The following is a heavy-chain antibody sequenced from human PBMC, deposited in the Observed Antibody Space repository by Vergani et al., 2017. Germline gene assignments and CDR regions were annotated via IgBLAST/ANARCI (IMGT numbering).Heavy chain of an antibody. CDR1: GGSISSGSYY. J-gene: IGHJ5*02. V-gene: IGHV4-61*10. Sequence: QVQLQESGPGLVKPSETLSLTCTVSGGSISSGSYYWSWIRQPAGKGLEWIGYIYYSGGTNYNPSLTSRVTISVDTSKNQFSLKLRSVTAADTAVYYCARVXYSSGSWSYDGAGWFDPWGQGTLITVSS. CDR2: IYYSGGT. D-gene: IGHD3-10*01. CDR3: ARVXYSSGSWSYDGAGWFDP.